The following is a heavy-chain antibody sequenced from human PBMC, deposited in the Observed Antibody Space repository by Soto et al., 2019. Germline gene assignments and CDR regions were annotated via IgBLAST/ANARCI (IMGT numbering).Heavy chain of an antibody. CDR3: ARDNSRTFPAAPGDKKSDSSGWWFDP. CDR2: ISYDGNNK. J-gene: IGHJ5*02. V-gene: IGHV3-30-3*01. D-gene: IGHD6-13*01. Sequence: PGGSLRLSCAASGFTFSTYTMHWVRQAPGKGLEWVAVISYDGNNKYYADSVKGRFTISRDNSKNTLYLQMNSLTVEDTAVYYCARDNSRTFPAAPGDKKSDSSGWWFDPWGQGTLVTVSS. CDR1: GFTFSTYT.